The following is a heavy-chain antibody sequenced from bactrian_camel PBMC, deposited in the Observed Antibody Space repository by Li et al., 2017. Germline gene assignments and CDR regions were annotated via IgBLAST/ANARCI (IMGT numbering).Heavy chain of an antibody. CDR3: AQDLGWVGHFGY. V-gene: IGHV3S1*01. CDR1: GFTFSDYW. CDR2: ITTDGGRT. J-gene: IGHJ6*01. D-gene: IGHD5*01. Sequence: VQLVESGGGLVQPGGSLRLSCAASGFTFSDYWMHWVRQASGKGLESVSQITTDGGRTYYTDSVKGRFTISRDNAKNTLYLQMNSLKTEDTAVYYCAQDLGWVGHFGYWGQGTQVTVS.